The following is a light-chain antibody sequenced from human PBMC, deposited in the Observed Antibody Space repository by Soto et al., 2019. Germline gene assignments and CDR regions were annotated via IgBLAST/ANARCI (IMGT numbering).Light chain of an antibody. V-gene: IGLV2-14*01. CDR3: SSYKTTNTYV. J-gene: IGLJ1*01. CDR2: EVS. CDR1: SSDVGGYNY. Sequence: LTQPASVSGSPGQSITISCTGTSSDVGGYNYVSWSQQHPGKAPKLMIYEVSNRPSGVSNRFSGSKSGNTASLTISGLQAEDEADYYCSSYKTTNTYVFGTGTKVTVL.